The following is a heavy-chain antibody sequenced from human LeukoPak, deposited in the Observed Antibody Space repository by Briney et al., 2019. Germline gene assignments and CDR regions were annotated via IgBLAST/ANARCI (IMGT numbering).Heavy chain of an antibody. Sequence: TSETLSLTRTVSGGSISSYYWSWIRQPAGKGLEWIGRIYTSGSTNYNPSLKSRVTMSVDTSKNQFSLKLSSVTAADTAVYYCARGLYYYDSSGYYPSFDYWGQGTLVTVSS. J-gene: IGHJ4*02. CDR3: ARGLYYYDSSGYYPSFDY. V-gene: IGHV4-4*07. D-gene: IGHD3-22*01. CDR2: IYTSGST. CDR1: GGSISSYY.